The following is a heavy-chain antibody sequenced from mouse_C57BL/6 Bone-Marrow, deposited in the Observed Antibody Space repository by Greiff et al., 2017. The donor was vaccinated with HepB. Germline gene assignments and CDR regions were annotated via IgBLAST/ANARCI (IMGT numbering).Heavy chain of an antibody. Sequence: EVKLMESGGGLVQPGGSLKLSCAASGFTFSDYGMAWVRQAPRKGPEWVAFISNLAYSIYYADTVTGRFTISRENAKNTLYLEMSSLRSEDTAMYYCARHSSYGSGFAYWGQGTLVTVSA. CDR3: ARHSSYGSGFAY. V-gene: IGHV5-15*01. J-gene: IGHJ3*01. CDR1: GFTFSDYG. D-gene: IGHD1-1*01. CDR2: ISNLAYSI.